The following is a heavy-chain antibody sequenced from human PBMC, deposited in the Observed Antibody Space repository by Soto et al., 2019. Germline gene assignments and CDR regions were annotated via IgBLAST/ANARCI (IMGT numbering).Heavy chain of an antibody. Sequence: VRLVESGGGVTRPGGSLRLSCEASGFRIDDYGFTWVRQRPGKGLEWVSGINWNGESTGYADSVKGRFTISRDNAKNSLYLQMKSLTVEDSALYRCARGGYAAGDFSGNFDYWGQGALVTVSS. CDR1: GFRIDDYG. CDR2: INWNGEST. J-gene: IGHJ4*02. D-gene: IGHD3-16*02. V-gene: IGHV3-20*01. CDR3: ARGGYAAGDFSGNFDY.